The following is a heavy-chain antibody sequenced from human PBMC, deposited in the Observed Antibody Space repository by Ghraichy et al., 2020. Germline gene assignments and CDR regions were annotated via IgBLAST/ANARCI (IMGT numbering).Heavy chain of an antibody. Sequence: GGSLRLSCAASGFTFSSHSMHWVRQAPGKGLEWVSSISKNSDYIYYEDSMRGRFTISRDNAENSVFLQIHSLRVEDTAVYYCARGDGYANGGYDYWGQGILVTVSS. CDR1: GFTFSSHS. J-gene: IGHJ4*02. V-gene: IGHV3-21*01. D-gene: IGHD2-8*01. CDR2: ISKNSDYI. CDR3: ARGDGYANGGYDY.